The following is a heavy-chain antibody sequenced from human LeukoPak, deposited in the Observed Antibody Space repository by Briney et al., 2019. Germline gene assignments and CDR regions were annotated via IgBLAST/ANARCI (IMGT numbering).Heavy chain of an antibody. D-gene: IGHD1-26*01. Sequence: GASVEVSCKASGATFSSYAISWVRQAPGQGLEWMGRIIPILGIATYAQKFQGRVTITADKSTSTAYMELSSLRSEDTAVYYCARPIVGATTWDLDYWGQGTLVTVSS. CDR2: IIPILGIA. CDR1: GATFSSYA. V-gene: IGHV1-69*04. J-gene: IGHJ4*02. CDR3: ARPIVGATTWDLDY.